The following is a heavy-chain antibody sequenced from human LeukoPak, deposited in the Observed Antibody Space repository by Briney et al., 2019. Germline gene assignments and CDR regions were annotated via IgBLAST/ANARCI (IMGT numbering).Heavy chain of an antibody. Sequence: GGSLRLSCAASRLIVSSNYMAWVRQAPGKGLEWVSVIYSGGKTYYADSVKGRFTISRDNSKNTLYLQMNSLRAEDTAVYYCARGGTYSFGSSDYWGQGTLVTVSS. CDR2: IYSGGKT. J-gene: IGHJ4*02. V-gene: IGHV3-66*01. CDR1: RLIVSSNY. D-gene: IGHD5-18*01. CDR3: ARGGTYSFGSSDY.